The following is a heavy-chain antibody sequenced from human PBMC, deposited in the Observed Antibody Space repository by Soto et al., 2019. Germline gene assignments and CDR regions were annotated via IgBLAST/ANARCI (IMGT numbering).Heavy chain of an antibody. D-gene: IGHD3-22*01. CDR1: GYTFTGYY. Sequence: ASVKVSCKASGYTFTGYYMHWVRQAPGQGLEWMGWINSNSGGTNYAQKFQGRVTMTWDTSISTAYMELSRLRSDDTAVYYCATGYYYDSSRYYLQYRYGFDPWGQGILVTV. V-gene: IGHV1-2*02. CDR3: ATGYYYDSSRYYLQYRYGFDP. J-gene: IGHJ5*02. CDR2: INSNSGGT.